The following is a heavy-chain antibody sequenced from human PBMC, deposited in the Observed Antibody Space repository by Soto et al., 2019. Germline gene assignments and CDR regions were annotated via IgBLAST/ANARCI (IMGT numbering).Heavy chain of an antibody. V-gene: IGHV5-51*01. CDR3: ARGAVAGRSTNWFDP. Sequence: GESLKISCKGSGYSFTSYWIGWVRQMPGKGLEWMGIIYPGDSDTRYSPSFQGQVTISADKSISTAYLQWSSLKASDTAMYYCARGAVAGRSTNWFDPWGQGTLVTVSS. CDR1: GYSFTSYW. D-gene: IGHD6-19*01. J-gene: IGHJ5*02. CDR2: IYPGDSDT.